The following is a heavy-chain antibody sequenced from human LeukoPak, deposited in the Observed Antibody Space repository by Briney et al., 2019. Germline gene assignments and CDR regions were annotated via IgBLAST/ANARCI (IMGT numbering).Heavy chain of an antibody. D-gene: IGHD1-26*01. V-gene: IGHV4-34*01. Sequence: SETLSLTCAVYGGSSSGYYWSWIRQPPGKGLEWIGEINHSGSTNYNPSLKSRVTISVDTSKNQFSLKLSSVTAADTAVYYCARVEFKVGSSPGYFDYWGQGTLVTVSS. CDR1: GGSSSGYY. CDR2: INHSGST. CDR3: ARVEFKVGSSPGYFDY. J-gene: IGHJ4*02.